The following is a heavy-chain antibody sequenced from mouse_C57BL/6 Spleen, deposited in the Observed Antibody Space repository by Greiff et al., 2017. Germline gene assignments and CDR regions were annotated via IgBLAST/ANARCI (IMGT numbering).Heavy chain of an antibody. Sequence: QVQLQQPGAELVKPGASVKLSCKASGYTFTSYWMHWVKQRPGQGLEWIGMIHPNSGSTNYNEKFKSKATLTVDKSSSTAYMQLSSLTSEDSAVYYCAREGITTVEGDYFDYWGQGTTLTVSS. V-gene: IGHV1-64*01. CDR1: GYTFTSYW. D-gene: IGHD1-1*01. CDR2: IHPNSGST. CDR3: AREGITTVEGDYFDY. J-gene: IGHJ2*01.